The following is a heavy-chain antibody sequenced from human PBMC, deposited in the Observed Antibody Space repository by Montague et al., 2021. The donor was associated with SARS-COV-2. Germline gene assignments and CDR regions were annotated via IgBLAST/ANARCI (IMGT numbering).Heavy chain of an antibody. CDR1: GGSIRSSSRF. D-gene: IGHD3-10*01. J-gene: IGHJ6*02. CDR3: GLGRGFAVGNHYYYSYGLDV. V-gene: IGHV4-39*07. Sequence: SETLSLTCTVSGGSIRSSSRFWGWFRQPPGQRLEWIGTISYSGSTYYSPSLKSRVIKSADTSKNQFSLNLRSVTAADTAVYFCGLGRGFAVGNHYYYSYGLDVWGQGTTVTVSS. CDR2: ISYSGST.